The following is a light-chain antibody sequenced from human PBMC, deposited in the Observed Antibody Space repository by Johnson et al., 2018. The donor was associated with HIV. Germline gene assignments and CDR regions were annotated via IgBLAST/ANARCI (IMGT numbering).Light chain of an antibody. CDR2: ENN. Sequence: QAVLTQPPSVSEAPGQNVNISCSGGSSNIGTNYVSWYQQLPGTAPKLLIYENNKRPSGIPDRFSGSKSGTSATLGITGLQTGDEADYYCGTWDSSLRAGNVFGTGTKVTVL. V-gene: IGLV1-51*02. J-gene: IGLJ1*01. CDR3: GTWDSSLRAGNV. CDR1: SSNIGTNY.